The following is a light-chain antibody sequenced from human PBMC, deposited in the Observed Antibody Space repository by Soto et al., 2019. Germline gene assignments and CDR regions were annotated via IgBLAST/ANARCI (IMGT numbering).Light chain of an antibody. Sequence: EIVMTQSPVTLSASPGESATLSCRASQSVDNNVAWYQQKPGQAPRLLIYGASTRATGIPARFSGSGSGTEFTLTISSLQSEDFAVYYCQQYKNWLTWTFGQGTKVDIK. CDR3: QQYKNWLTWT. CDR1: QSVDNN. J-gene: IGKJ1*01. CDR2: GAS. V-gene: IGKV3-15*01.